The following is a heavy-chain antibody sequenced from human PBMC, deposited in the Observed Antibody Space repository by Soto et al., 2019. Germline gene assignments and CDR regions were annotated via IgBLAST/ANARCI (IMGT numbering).Heavy chain of an antibody. CDR3: ARDPGEGFAVAGGIDY. J-gene: IGHJ4*02. D-gene: IGHD6-19*01. Sequence: SQTLSLTCAISGDSVSSNSAAWNWIRQSPSRGLEWLGRTYYRSKWYNDYAVSVKSRITINPDTSKNQFSLQLNSVTPEDTAVYYCARDPGEGFAVAGGIDYWGQGTLVTVSS. CDR1: GDSVSSNSAA. CDR2: TYYRSKWYN. V-gene: IGHV6-1*01.